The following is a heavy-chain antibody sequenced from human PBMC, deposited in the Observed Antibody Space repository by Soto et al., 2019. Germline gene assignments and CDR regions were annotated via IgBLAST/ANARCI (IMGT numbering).Heavy chain of an antibody. J-gene: IGHJ6*02. CDR1: GFTFSSYG. D-gene: IGHD6-13*01. Sequence: QVQLEESGGGVVQPGRSLRLSCAASGFTFSSYGMNWVRQAPCKGLEWVAVISYDGSNKYYADSVKGRFTISRDSSKNMLYLQMNSLRAEDTAVYYCAKEDSSSWHYYYGMDVWGQGTTVTVSS. V-gene: IGHV3-30*18. CDR2: ISYDGSNK. CDR3: AKEDSSSWHYYYGMDV.